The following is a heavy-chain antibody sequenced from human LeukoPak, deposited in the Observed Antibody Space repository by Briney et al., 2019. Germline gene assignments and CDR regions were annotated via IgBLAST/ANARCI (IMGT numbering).Heavy chain of an antibody. CDR3: ARRNTFWSGYPFDY. D-gene: IGHD3-3*01. CDR1: GFSLSTSGVG. CDR2: IYWDDDK. J-gene: IGHJ4*02. V-gene: IGHV2-5*02. Sequence: ESGPTLVNPTQTLTLTCTFSGFSLSTSGVGVGWIRQPPGKALEWLALIYWDDDKRYSPSLKSRLTITKDTSKTQVVLTMTNMDPVDTATYYCARRNTFWSGYPFDYWGEGTLVTVSS.